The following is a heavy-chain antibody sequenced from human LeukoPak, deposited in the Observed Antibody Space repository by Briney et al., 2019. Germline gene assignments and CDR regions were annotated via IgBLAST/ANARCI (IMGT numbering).Heavy chain of an antibody. V-gene: IGHV1-69*01. CDR1: GGTFSSYA. Sequence: GSSEKVSCKASGGTFSSYAISWVRQAPGQGLEWMGGIIPIFGTANYAQKFQGRVTITADESTSTAYMELSSLRSEDTAVYYCARDRSTTYYYGSGSYLAFDYWGQGTLVTVSS. CDR2: IIPIFGTA. J-gene: IGHJ4*02. CDR3: ARDRSTTYYYGSGSYLAFDY. D-gene: IGHD3-10*01.